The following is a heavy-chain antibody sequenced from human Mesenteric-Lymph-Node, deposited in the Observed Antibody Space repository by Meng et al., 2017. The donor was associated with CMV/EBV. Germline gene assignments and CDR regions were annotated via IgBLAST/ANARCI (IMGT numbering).Heavy chain of an antibody. V-gene: IGHV3-30-3*01. CDR1: GFTFSGYA. CDR2: ISYDGSNK. J-gene: IGHJ4*02. D-gene: IGHD4-11*01. Sequence: GGSLRLSCAASGFTFSGYAMHWVRQAPGKGLEWVAVISYDGSNKYYADSVKGRFTISRDNSKNTLYLQMNSLRAEDTAVYYCARSGTTVTTAAFDYWGQGTLVTVSS. CDR3: ARSGTTVTTAAFDY.